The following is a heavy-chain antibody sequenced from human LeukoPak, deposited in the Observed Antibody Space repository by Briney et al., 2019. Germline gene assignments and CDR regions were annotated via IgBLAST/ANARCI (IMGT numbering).Heavy chain of an antibody. Sequence: GASVKVSCTASGYTFTSDGISWVRHAPGQGLERRGWISAYNGNTNYAQKLQGRVTMTTDTSTSTAHMELRSLRSDDTAVYYCARGFGGWYWFDPWGQGTLVTVSS. V-gene: IGHV1-18*01. CDR2: ISAYNGNT. CDR1: GYTFTSDG. D-gene: IGHD6-19*01. J-gene: IGHJ5*02. CDR3: ARGFGGWYWFDP.